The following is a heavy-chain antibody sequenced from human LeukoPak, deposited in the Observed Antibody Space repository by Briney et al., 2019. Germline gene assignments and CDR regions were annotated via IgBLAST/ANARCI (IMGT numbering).Heavy chain of an antibody. CDR1: GFTFSSYA. J-gene: IGHJ4*02. V-gene: IGHV3-23*01. CDR2: ISGSGGST. D-gene: IGHD3-22*01. Sequence: QPGGSLRLSCAASGFTFSSYAMSWVRQAPGKGLEWVSAISGSGGSTYYADSVKGRFTISRDNSKNTLYLQMNSLRAEDTAVYYCARAQAAEYYYDSSGYYDYWGQGTLVTVSS. CDR3: ARAQAAEYYYDSSGYYDY.